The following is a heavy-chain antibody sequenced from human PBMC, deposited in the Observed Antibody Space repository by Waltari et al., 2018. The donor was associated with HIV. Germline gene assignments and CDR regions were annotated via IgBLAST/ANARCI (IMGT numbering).Heavy chain of an antibody. J-gene: IGHJ6*02. D-gene: IGHD3-22*01. Sequence: QVQLVQSGAEVKKPGASVKVSCKASGYTFTGYYMHWVRQAPGQGLEWMGGINPNSGGTNYAHKVQGRVTRTRDTSISTAYMELRRLRSDDTAVYYCARAQYYYDSSGYYYGDYGMDVWGQGTTVTVSS. CDR3: ARAQYYYDSSGYYYGDYGMDV. CDR1: GYTFTGYY. CDR2: INPNSGGT. V-gene: IGHV1-2*07.